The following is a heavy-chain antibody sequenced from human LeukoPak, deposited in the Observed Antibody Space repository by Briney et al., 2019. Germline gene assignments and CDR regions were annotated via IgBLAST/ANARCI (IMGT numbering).Heavy chain of an antibody. V-gene: IGHV3-30-3*01. CDR1: GFTFSSYA. Sequence: GGSLGLSCAASGFTFSSYAMHWVRQAPGKGLEWVAVISYDGSNKYYADSVKGRFTISRDNSKNTLYLQMNSLRAEDTAVYYCARGGWFGELLAYYYYGMDVWGQGTTVTVSS. D-gene: IGHD3-10*01. CDR2: ISYDGSNK. CDR3: ARGGWFGELLAYYYYGMDV. J-gene: IGHJ6*02.